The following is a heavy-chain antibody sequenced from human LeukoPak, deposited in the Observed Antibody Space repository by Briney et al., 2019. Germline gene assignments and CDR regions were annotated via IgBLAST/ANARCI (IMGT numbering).Heavy chain of an antibody. J-gene: IGHJ4*02. Sequence: PSETLSLTCTVSGDSISNGNYYWTWIRQPAGKGLEWIGRIYNSGSTNYNPSLESRVTIPVDTSNNHFSLNLNSVTAADTAVYYCARDGGIMHRYLDSWGQGILVTVSS. CDR1: GDSISNGNYY. V-gene: IGHV4-61*02. D-gene: IGHD1-26*01. CDR2: IYNSGST. CDR3: ARDGGIMHRYLDS.